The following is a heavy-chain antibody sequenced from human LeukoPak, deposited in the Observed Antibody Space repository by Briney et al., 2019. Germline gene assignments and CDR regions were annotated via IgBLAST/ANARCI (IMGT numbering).Heavy chain of an antibody. CDR1: GFTFSSYG. J-gene: IGHJ6*03. Sequence: PGGSLRLSCAASGFTFSSYGMHWVRQAPGKGLEWMAFIRYDGSNKYYADSVKGLFTISRDNSQNTLYLQMNSLRAEDTVVYYCAKDSARGPYYYHMDVWGKGTTVTVSS. CDR2: IRYDGSNK. D-gene: IGHD2-15*01. CDR3: AKDSARGPYYYHMDV. V-gene: IGHV3-30*02.